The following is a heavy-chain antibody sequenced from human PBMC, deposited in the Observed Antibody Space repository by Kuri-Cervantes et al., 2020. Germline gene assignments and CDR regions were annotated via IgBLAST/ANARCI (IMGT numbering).Heavy chain of an antibody. Sequence: GGSLRLSCAASGFTFSSYGMHWVRQAPGKGLEWVSAIGTAGDTYYPDSVKDRFTISRDNSKNTLYLQMNSLRAEDTAVYYCARGITLVVRGVGLTPGGYGMDVWGQGTTVT. CDR2: IGTAGDT. D-gene: IGHD3-10*01. J-gene: IGHJ6*01. CDR1: GFTFSSYG. CDR3: ARGITLVVRGVGLTPGGYGMDV. V-gene: IGHV3-13*01.